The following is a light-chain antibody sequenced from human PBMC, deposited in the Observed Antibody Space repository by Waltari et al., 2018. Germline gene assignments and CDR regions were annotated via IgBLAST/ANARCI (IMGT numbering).Light chain of an antibody. Sequence: QSVLTQPPSVSGAPGQRVTISCTGSSSNIGAGFAVHWYQQLPGTAPKLLIYGNNNRPSGVPDRFSGSKPGTSASLAITGLQAEDEADYYCQSYGSDWVFGGGTKLTVL. CDR3: QSYGSDWV. V-gene: IGLV1-40*01. CDR1: SSNIGAGFA. J-gene: IGLJ3*02. CDR2: GNN.